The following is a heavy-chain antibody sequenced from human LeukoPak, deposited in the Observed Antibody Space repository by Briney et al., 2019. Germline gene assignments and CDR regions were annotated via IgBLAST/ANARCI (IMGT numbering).Heavy chain of an antibody. CDR3: ARDWGNRNYDY. Sequence: GGSLRLSCAASGFTFSSYWMSWVRQAPGKGLEWVSLISSGGSTYYADSVRDRFTISRDNSKNTLYLQMNNLRAEDTAVYYCARDWGNRNYDYWGQGSLVTVSS. CDR2: ISSGGST. V-gene: IGHV3-66*01. D-gene: IGHD1-7*01. J-gene: IGHJ4*02. CDR1: GFTFSSYW.